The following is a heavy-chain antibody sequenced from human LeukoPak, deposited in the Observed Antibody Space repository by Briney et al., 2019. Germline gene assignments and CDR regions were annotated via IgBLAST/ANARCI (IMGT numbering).Heavy chain of an antibody. CDR1: GGSFSGYY. V-gene: IGHV4-34*01. Sequence: PSETLSPTCAVYGGSFSGYYWSWIRQPPGTGLEWIGEINHSGSTNYNPSLKSRVTISVDTSKNQFSLKLSSVTAADTAVYYCARFGPYDSSGYYARYYYYYYMDVWGKGTTVTISS. CDR2: INHSGST. D-gene: IGHD3-22*01. CDR3: ARFGPYDSSGYYARYYYYYYMDV. J-gene: IGHJ6*03.